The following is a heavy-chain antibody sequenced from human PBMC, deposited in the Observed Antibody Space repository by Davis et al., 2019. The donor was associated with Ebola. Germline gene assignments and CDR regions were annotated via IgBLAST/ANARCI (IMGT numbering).Heavy chain of an antibody. CDR3: ARPPPAAIPFDAFDI. CDR2: IYPGDSDT. D-gene: IGHD2-2*01. J-gene: IGHJ3*02. V-gene: IGHV5-51*01. CDR1: GYSFTSYW. Sequence: GESLKISCKGSGYSFTSYWIGWVRQMPGKGLEWMGIIYPGDSDTRYSPSFQGQVTISADKSISTAYLQWSSLKASDTAMYYCARPPPAAIPFDAFDIWGQGTMVTVSS.